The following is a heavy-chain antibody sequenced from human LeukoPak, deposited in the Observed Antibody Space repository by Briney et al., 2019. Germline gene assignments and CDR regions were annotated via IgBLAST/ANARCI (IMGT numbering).Heavy chain of an antibody. CDR1: GFTFSSNA. J-gene: IGHJ4*02. CDR2: ISGSGGST. Sequence: PGGSLRLSCAASGFTFSSNAMNWVRQAPGKGLEWVGAISGSGGSTYYADSVKGRFTISRDNSNNTLYLQMNSLRAEDTAVYYCAKDFGYYGSGSYSDYWGQGTLVTVSS. CDR3: AKDFGYYGSGSYSDY. V-gene: IGHV3-23*01. D-gene: IGHD3-10*01.